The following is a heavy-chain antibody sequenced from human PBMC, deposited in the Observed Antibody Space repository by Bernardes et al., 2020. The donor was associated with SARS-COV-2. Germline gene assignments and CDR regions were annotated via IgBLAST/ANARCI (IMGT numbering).Heavy chain of an antibody. V-gene: IGHV3-9*01. CDR3: AKDGYYDSGGRFDY. J-gene: IGHJ4*02. Sequence: SLSLSCAASGFTFDDYAMHWVRQVPGKGLEWVSGISWNSGSVGYADSVKGRFTISRDNAKNSLYLQMNSLRPEDTALYYCAKDGYYDSGGRFDYWGQGILVTVSS. CDR2: ISWNSGSV. D-gene: IGHD3-22*01. CDR1: GFTFDDYA.